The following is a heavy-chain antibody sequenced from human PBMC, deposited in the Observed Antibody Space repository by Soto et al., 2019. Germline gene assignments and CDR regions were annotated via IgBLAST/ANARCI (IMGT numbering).Heavy chain of an antibody. CDR3: ARGNPFNSAGFDF. V-gene: IGHV1-8*01. CDR2: MNAKSGDT. CDR1: GYTFSDFD. J-gene: IGHJ6*02. D-gene: IGHD2-21*01. Sequence: QAHLEQSGAEVKRPGASVKVSCKASGYTFSDFDINWLRQASGLGPEWMGWMNAKSGDTFFAQRMQGKFNTTGDASRSTAYMEVGSLTSDDTAMYYCARGNPFNSAGFDFWGQGTTVAGSS.